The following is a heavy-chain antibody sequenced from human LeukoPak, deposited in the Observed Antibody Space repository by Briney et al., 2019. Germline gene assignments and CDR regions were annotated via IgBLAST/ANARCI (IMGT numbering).Heavy chain of an antibody. D-gene: IGHD1-1*01. CDR1: GGSISSSSYY. Sequence: SETLSLTCTVSGGSISSSSYYWGWIRQAPGKGLEWIGRISYSGSPYYNPSLKSRVTISVDTSKNHFSLKLSSVTAADTAVYYCARGILGAGTYYFDYWGQGTLVTVSS. V-gene: IGHV4-39*02. CDR2: ISYSGSP. CDR3: ARGILGAGTYYFDY. J-gene: IGHJ4*02.